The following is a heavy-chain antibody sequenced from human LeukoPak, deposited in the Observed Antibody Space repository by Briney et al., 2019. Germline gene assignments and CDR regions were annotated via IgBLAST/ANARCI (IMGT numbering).Heavy chain of an antibody. D-gene: IGHD3-22*01. CDR1: GGTFSSYA. J-gene: IGHJ4*02. Sequence: SVKVSCKASGGTFSSYAISRVRQAPGQGLEWMGGIIPIFGTANYAQKFQGRVTITADESTSTAYMELSSLRSEDTAVYYCARAYYDSSGYYRYYFDYWGQGTLVTVSS. V-gene: IGHV1-69*13. CDR3: ARAYYDSSGYYRYYFDY. CDR2: IIPIFGTA.